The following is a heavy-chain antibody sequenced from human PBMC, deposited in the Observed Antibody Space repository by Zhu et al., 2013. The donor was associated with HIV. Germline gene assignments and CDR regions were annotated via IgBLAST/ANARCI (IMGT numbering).Heavy chain of an antibody. CDR2: INPSGGST. J-gene: IGHJ6*02. Sequence: QVQLVQSGAEVKKPGASVKVSCKGSGYSFTSYYMHWVRQAPGQGLEWVGIINPSGGSTSYAQKFQGRVTMTRDTSTSTVYMDLSSLRSEDTAVYYCARDARIAAAGTVYYYGMDVVGPRDHGHRLL. V-gene: IGHV1-46*01. D-gene: IGHD6-13*01. CDR1: GYSFTSYY. CDR3: ARDARIAAAGTVYYYGMDV.